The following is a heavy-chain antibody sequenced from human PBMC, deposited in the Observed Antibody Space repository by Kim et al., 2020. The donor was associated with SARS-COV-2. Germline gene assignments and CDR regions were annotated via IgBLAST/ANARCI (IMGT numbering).Heavy chain of an antibody. CDR3: ARGPNRYYFDY. J-gene: IGHJ4*02. V-gene: IGHV4-59*01. CDR1: GGSTISYY. CDR2: IYYSGST. Sequence: SETLSLTYTVSGGSTISYYWSWIRQPPGKGLEWIGHIYYSGSTNYNPSLNSRVTISVDTSKNQFSLDLSSVTAADTAVYYCARGPNRYYFDYWGQGTLVTVSS.